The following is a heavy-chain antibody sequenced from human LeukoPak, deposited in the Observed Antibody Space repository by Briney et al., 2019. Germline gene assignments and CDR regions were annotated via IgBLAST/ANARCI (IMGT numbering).Heavy chain of an antibody. Sequence: GESLKISCKGSGYSFTSYWIGWVRQMPGKGLEWMGIIYPGDSNTRYSPSFQGQVTISADKSISTAYLQWSSLKASDTAMYYCARHSYGDYEYYYYMDVWGKGPAVTVSS. CDR2: IYPGDSNT. V-gene: IGHV5-51*01. CDR1: GYSFTSYW. CDR3: ARHSYGDYEYYYYMDV. J-gene: IGHJ6*03. D-gene: IGHD4-17*01.